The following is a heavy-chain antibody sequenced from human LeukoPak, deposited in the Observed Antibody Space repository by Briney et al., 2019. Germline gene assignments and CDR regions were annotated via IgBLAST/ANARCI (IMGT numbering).Heavy chain of an antibody. J-gene: IGHJ1*01. D-gene: IGHD6-19*01. V-gene: IGHV3-21*06. CDR2: ISGTSGYI. Sequence: GGSLRLSCAASGFTFSSYSMNWVRQAPGKGLEWVSSISGTSGYIYYADSVKGRFTISRDNAKNSLYLQMNSLRDEDTAVYYCARGALLPYGSSGPTRHWGQGTLVTVSS. CDR3: ARGALLPYGSSGPTRH. CDR1: GFTFSSYS.